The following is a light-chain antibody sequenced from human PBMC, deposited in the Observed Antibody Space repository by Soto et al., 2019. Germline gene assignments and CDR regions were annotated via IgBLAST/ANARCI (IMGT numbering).Light chain of an antibody. V-gene: IGKV3-11*01. J-gene: IGKJ2*01. CDR2: DAS. CDR3: QQCRNWPRGFT. Sequence: EIVLTQSPATLSLSPGESATLSCRANQSISTYLTWYQQKPGQAPRLIIFDASNRATGIPARFRGSGSGTDFTLSMSTLEPEDFATYYCQQCRNWPRGFTFGQGTTLEIK. CDR1: QSISTY.